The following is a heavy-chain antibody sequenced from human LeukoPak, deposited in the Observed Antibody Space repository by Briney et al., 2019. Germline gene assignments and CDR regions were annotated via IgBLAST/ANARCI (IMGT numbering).Heavy chain of an antibody. CDR3: AKWGDYDVLTGYYVPDY. J-gene: IGHJ4*02. V-gene: IGHV3-23*01. D-gene: IGHD3-9*01. CDR1: GFTFSNYA. Sequence: AGGSLRLSCAASGFTFSNYAMSWVRQAPGKGLEWVSAITGSGGNTYYADSVKGRFTISRHNSKNTVFLKMNSLRAEDTAVYYCAKWGDYDVLTGYYVPDYWGQGTLVTVSS. CDR2: ITGSGGNT.